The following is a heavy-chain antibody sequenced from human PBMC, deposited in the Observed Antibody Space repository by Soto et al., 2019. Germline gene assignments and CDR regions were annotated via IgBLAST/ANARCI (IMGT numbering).Heavy chain of an antibody. Sequence: GGSLRLSCTTSGFTFGDYAMSWFRLAPGKGLEWICFTRSKAYSGAPEYAASVKGRFTISRDDSKSIVYVQMNSLKTEDTAVYYCSRGSMIRGVVTKFDFWGPGTLVTVSS. J-gene: IGHJ4*02. V-gene: IGHV3-49*03. CDR1: GFTFGDYA. CDR3: SRGSMIRGVVTKFDF. CDR2: TRSKAYSGAP. D-gene: IGHD3-10*01.